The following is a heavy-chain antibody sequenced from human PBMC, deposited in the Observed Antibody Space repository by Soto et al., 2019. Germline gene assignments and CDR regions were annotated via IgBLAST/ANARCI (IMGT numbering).Heavy chain of an antibody. D-gene: IGHD3-22*01. CDR2: IIPVFGTP. J-gene: IGHJ6*02. CDR1: GGSFSNYG. CDR3: ARGDATKIVVTTYYGLDV. V-gene: IGHV1-69*12. Sequence: QVQVVQSGAEVKKPGSSVKVSCKASGGSFSNYGISWVRQAPGQGLEWMGGIIPVFGTPHYAQKFQDRVTINAYESTSTVYMEVSSLTSEDTAVYYCARGDATKIVVTTYYGLDVWGQGTTVTVSS.